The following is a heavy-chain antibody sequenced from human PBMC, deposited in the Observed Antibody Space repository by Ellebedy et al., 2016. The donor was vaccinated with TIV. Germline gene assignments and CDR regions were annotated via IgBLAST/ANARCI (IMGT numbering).Heavy chain of an antibody. V-gene: IGHV3-30-3*01. Sequence: GESLKISCAASGFTFSSYAMHWVRQAPGKGLEWVAVISYDGSNKYYADSVKGRFTISRDNSKNTLYLQMNSLRAEDTAVYYCARERDMVRGVHDYWGQGTLVTVSS. D-gene: IGHD3-10*01. CDR2: ISYDGSNK. CDR3: ARERDMVRGVHDY. CDR1: GFTFSSYA. J-gene: IGHJ4*02.